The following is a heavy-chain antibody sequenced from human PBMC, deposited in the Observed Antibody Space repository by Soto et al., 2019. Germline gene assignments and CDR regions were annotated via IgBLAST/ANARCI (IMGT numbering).Heavy chain of an antibody. CDR2: IWHDGSNK. J-gene: IGHJ4*02. CDR3: GRSIRAQPVLLDY. V-gene: IGHV3-33*01. CDR1: GFTFSNYG. Sequence: QPGGSLRLSCAASGFTFSNYGMHWVRQAPGKGLEWVAVIWHDGSNKYYADSVKGRFTISRDNSKNTLYVQMNSLRAEDTAVYYCGRSIRAQPVLLDYWGQGTLVTVSS. D-gene: IGHD1-26*01.